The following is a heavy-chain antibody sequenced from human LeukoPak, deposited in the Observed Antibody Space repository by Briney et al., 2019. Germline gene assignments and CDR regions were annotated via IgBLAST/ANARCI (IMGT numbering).Heavy chain of an antibody. J-gene: IGHJ4*02. V-gene: IGHV5-51*01. Sequence: GESLKISCKGSGYSFTSYWIGWVRQMPGKGLEWMGIIYPGDSDTRYSPSFQGQVTISVDKSISTAYLQWSSLKASDTAMYYCARLTYYYGSGSYWPGYFGYWGQGTLVTVSS. D-gene: IGHD3-10*01. CDR2: IYPGDSDT. CDR1: GYSFTSYW. CDR3: ARLTYYYGSGSYWPGYFGY.